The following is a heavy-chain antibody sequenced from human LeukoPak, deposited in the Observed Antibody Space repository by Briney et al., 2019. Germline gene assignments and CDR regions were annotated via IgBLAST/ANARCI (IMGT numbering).Heavy chain of an antibody. CDR2: IYTSGST. J-gene: IGHJ4*02. D-gene: IGHD3-16*02. CDR1: GGSISSGSYY. CDR3: ARYVITFGGVIVAD. Sequence: SETLSLTCTVSGGSISSGSYYWRWLGQPAGKGLEWIGRIYTSGSTNYNPSLKSRVTISVDTSKNQFSLKLSSVTAADTAVYYCARYVITFGGVIVADWGQGTLVTVSS. V-gene: IGHV4-61*02.